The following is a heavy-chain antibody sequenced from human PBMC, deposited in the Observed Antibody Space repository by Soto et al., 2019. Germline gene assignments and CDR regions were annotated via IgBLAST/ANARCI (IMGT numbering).Heavy chain of an antibody. Sequence: GGSLRLSCAASGFTFSNAWMSWIRQAPGKGLEWVGRIKSKTDGGTTDYAAPVKGRFTISRDDSKNTLYLQMNSLKTEDTAVYYCTTDGAAAAGDYYYYGMDVWGQGTTVTVSS. V-gene: IGHV3-15*01. CDR1: GFTFSNAW. CDR3: TTDGAAAAGDYYYYGMDV. J-gene: IGHJ6*02. CDR2: IKSKTDGGTT. D-gene: IGHD6-13*01.